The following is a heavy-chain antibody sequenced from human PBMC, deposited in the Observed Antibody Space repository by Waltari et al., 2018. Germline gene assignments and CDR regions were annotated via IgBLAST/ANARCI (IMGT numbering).Heavy chain of an antibody. CDR2: FEPEDGET. CDR3: ATGRIVGATVQYFQH. CDR1: GYTLTELS. D-gene: IGHD1-26*01. Sequence: QVQLVQSGAEVKKPGASVKVSCKVSGYTLTELSMHWVRQAPGKGLEWMGVFEPEDGETIYAQKFQGRVTMTEDTSTDPAYMELSSLRSEDTAVYYCATGRIVGATVQYFQHWGQGTLVTVSS. V-gene: IGHV1-24*01. J-gene: IGHJ1*01.